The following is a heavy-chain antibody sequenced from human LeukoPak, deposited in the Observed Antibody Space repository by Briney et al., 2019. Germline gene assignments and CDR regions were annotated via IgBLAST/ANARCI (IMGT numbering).Heavy chain of an antibody. CDR3: ARHVGSDGMDV. V-gene: IGHV5-51*01. CDR2: IYPGDSDT. J-gene: IGHJ6*02. D-gene: IGHD1-14*01. Sequence: GIIYPGDSDTRYSPSFQGQVTISADKSISTAYLQWSGLKASDTAMYYCARHVGSDGMDVWGQGTTVTVSS.